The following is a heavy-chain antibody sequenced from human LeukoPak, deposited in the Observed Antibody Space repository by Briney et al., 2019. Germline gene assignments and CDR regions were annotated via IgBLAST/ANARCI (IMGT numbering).Heavy chain of an antibody. CDR1: GFTFSTYV. V-gene: IGHV3-23*01. Sequence: GGSLRLSCAASGFTFSTYVMSWVRQAPGKGLEWVSTISGSGGSTYYADSVKGRFTISRDNSKNTLYLQMNSLRADDTAVYYCAKNSNSKPDNWGQGTLVTVSS. CDR3: AKNSNSKPDN. D-gene: IGHD4-23*01. J-gene: IGHJ4*02. CDR2: ISGSGGST.